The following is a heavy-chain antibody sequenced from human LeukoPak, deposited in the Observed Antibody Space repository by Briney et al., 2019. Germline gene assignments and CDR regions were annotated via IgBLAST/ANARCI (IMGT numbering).Heavy chain of an antibody. CDR1: GFTFSSYS. V-gene: IGHV3-21*04. J-gene: IGHJ6*02. CDR3: ARDGGIVRGYYYGMDV. Sequence: GGSLRLSCAASGFTFSSYSMNWVRQAPGKGLEWVSSISSSSSYIYYADSVKGRFTISRDNAKNSLYLQMNSLRAEDTAVYYCARDGGIVRGYYYGMDVWGQGTTVTVSS. CDR2: ISSSSSYI. D-gene: IGHD2/OR15-2a*01.